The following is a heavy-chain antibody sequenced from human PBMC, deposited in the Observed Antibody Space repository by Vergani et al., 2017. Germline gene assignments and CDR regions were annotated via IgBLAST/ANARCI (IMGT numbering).Heavy chain of an antibody. D-gene: IGHD4-17*01. CDR3: ARAERYYGDYYYYYYYGMDV. Sequence: QVQLVQSGAEVKKPGSSVKVSCKASGGTFSSYAISWVRQAPGPGLEWMGRIIPILGIANYAQKFQGRVTITADKSTSTAYMELSSLRSEDTAVYYCARAERYYGDYYYYYYYGMDVWGQGTTVTVSS. CDR2: IIPILGIA. V-gene: IGHV1-69*04. J-gene: IGHJ6*02. CDR1: GGTFSSYA.